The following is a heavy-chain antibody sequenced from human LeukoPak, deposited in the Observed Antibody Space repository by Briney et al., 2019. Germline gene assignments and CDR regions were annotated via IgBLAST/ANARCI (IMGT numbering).Heavy chain of an antibody. V-gene: IGHV3-48*03. J-gene: IGHJ4*02. Sequence: GGSLRLSCAASGFTFSTYNMNWVRQAPGKGLEWISYISKSGSTIYYADSVKGRFTISRDNAKNSLYLQMNSLRAEDTAVYYCARDGGEWELDYWGQGTLVTVSS. CDR3: ARDGGEWELDY. CDR1: GFTFSTYN. D-gene: IGHD1-26*01. CDR2: ISKSGSTI.